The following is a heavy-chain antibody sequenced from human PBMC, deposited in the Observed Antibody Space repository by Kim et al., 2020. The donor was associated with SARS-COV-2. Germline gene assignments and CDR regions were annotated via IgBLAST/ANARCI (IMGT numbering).Heavy chain of an antibody. CDR1: GYTLTELS. D-gene: IGHD1-26*01. CDR3: ATSRVLQSLSFKLSNLDY. CDR2: FDPEDGET. V-gene: IGHV1-24*01. J-gene: IGHJ4*02. Sequence: ASVKVSCKVSGYTLTELSMHWVRQAPGKGLEWMGGFDPEDGETIYAQKFQGRVTMTEDTSTDTAYMELSSLRSEDTAVYYCATSRVLQSLSFKLSNLDYWGQGTLVTVSS.